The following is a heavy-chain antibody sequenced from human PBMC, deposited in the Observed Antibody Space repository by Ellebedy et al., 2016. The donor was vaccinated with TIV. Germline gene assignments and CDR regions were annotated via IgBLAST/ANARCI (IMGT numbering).Heavy chain of an antibody. CDR3: ATGLRLLEWSGLTDN. CDR1: GYTLTELS. D-gene: IGHD3-3*01. J-gene: IGHJ4*02. V-gene: IGHV1-24*01. Sequence: AASVKVSCKVSGYTLTELSMHWVRQAPGKGLEWMGGFDPEDDKTIYAQKFQGRVTMTEDTSTDTAYMEMSGLRSEDTAVYYCATGLRLLEWSGLTDNWGQGTLVTVSS. CDR2: FDPEDDKT.